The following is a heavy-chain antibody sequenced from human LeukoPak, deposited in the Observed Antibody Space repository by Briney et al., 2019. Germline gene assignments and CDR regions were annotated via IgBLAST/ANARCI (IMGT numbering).Heavy chain of an antibody. V-gene: IGHV4-38-2*02. CDR2: IYHSGST. CDR1: GYSISSGYY. CDR3: AKYSSRTSFFDY. J-gene: IGHJ4*02. D-gene: IGHD6-13*01. Sequence: SETLSLTCTVSGYSISSGYYWGWIRQPPGKGLEWIGNIYHSGSTYYNPSLKSRVTISLDTSKNQFSLKLSSVTAADTAVYYCAKYSSRTSFFDYWGQGTLVTVSS.